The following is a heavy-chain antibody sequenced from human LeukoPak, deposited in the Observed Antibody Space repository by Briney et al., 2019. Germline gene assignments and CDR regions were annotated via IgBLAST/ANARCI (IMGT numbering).Heavy chain of an antibody. CDR2: INHSGST. CDR1: SGSFSGYY. V-gene: IGHV4-34*01. CDR3: AGILSSTSSVDY. D-gene: IGHD2-2*01. J-gene: IGHJ4*02. Sequence: SETLSLTCAVYSGSFSGYYWSWIRQPPGKGLEWIGEINHSGSTNYNPSLKSRVTISVGTSKNQFSLKLSSVTAADTAVYYCAGILSSTSSVDYWGQGTLVTVSS.